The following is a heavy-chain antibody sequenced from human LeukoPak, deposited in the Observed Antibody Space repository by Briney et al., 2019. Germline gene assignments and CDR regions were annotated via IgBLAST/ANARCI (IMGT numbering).Heavy chain of an antibody. V-gene: IGHV3-23*01. J-gene: IGHJ4*02. CDR2: ISGSGGST. D-gene: IGHD4-23*01. CDR1: GFTFSSYA. Sequence: GGSLRLSCAASGFTFSSYAMSWVRQAPGKGLEWVSAISGSGGSTYYADSVKGRFTISRDNSKNTLYLQVNSLRAEDTALYYCARRGDGGRSFDYWGQGTLVTVSS. CDR3: ARRGDGGRSFDY.